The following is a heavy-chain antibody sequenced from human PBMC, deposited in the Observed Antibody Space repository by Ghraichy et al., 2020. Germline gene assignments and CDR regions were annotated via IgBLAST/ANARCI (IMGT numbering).Heavy chain of an antibody. V-gene: IGHV4-34*01. J-gene: IGHJ6*02. D-gene: IGHD5-12*01. Sequence: SETLSLTCAVSGGSFSGYSWSWLRQPPGKGLEWIGEINHSGSTNYNPSLKSRVPISVDTSKNQFSLTLSSVTAADTAVYYCARAGLRSRIVATNSRYYYYDGMDVWGQGTTVTVSS. CDR3: ARAGLRSRIVATNSRYYYYDGMDV. CDR1: GGSFSGYS. CDR2: INHSGST.